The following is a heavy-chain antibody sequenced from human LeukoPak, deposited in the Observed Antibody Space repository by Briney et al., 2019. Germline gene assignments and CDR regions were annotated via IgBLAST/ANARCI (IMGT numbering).Heavy chain of an antibody. D-gene: IGHD3-22*01. V-gene: IGHV1-2*02. CDR1: GYTFTGYY. CDR3: ARGTYYYDSSGYYQYYYMDV. Sequence: ASVKVSCKASGYTFTGYYMHWVRQAPGQGLEWMGWINPNSGGTNYAQKFQGRVTMTRDTSISTAYMELSRLRSDDTAVYYCARGTYYYDSSGYYQYYYMDVWGKGTTVTVSS. CDR2: INPNSGGT. J-gene: IGHJ6*03.